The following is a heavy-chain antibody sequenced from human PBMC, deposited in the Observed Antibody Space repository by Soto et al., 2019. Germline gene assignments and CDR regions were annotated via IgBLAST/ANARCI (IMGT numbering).Heavy chain of an antibody. D-gene: IGHD1-26*01. CDR1: GFTFSSYA. CDR2: ISGSGGST. Sequence: EVQRLESGGGLVQPGGSLRLSCAASGFTFSSYAMRWVRQAPVKGLEWVSAISGSGGSTYYADSVKGRFTISRDNSKNTVYLQMNSLRAEDTAVYYCARRGSGSYYDYWGQGTLVTVSS. CDR3: ARRGSGSYYDY. J-gene: IGHJ4*02. V-gene: IGHV3-23*01.